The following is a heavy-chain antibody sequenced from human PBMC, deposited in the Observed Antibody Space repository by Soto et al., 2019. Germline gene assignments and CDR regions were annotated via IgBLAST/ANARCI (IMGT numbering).Heavy chain of an antibody. Sequence: PGGSVRLSYAASGLTVSSKHMSWVRQAPGKGLEWVSVIYSGGSTYYADSVKGRFTISRDNSKNTLYLQMNSLRAEDTAVYYCARENCRSTSCYFDYWGQGT. CDR2: IYSGGST. CDR3: ARENCRSTSCYFDY. J-gene: IGHJ4*02. V-gene: IGHV3-53*01. CDR1: GLTVSSKH. D-gene: IGHD2-2*01.